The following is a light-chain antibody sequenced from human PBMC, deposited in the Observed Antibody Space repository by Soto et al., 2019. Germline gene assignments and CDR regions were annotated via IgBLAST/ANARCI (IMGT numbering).Light chain of an antibody. J-gene: IGKJ5*01. V-gene: IGKV3-15*01. CDR3: QQRSNWPSIT. Sequence: DRVMTHSPATLSVSPWYRATLSFRASQTIISNLAWYQQKPGQAPRLLIHSASTRATGIPARFSGSGSGTEFTLTISSLQSEDFAVYYCQQRSNWPSITFGQGTRLEIK. CDR1: QTIISN. CDR2: SAS.